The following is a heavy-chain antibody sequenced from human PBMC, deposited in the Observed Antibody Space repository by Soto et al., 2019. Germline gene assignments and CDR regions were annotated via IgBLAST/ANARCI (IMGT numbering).Heavy chain of an antibody. CDR3: TTDRYSPESKLAGGSAWRHDN. CDR2: IKSKTDGGTT. CDR1: GFPFSNAW. V-gene: IGHV3-15*01. D-gene: IGHD3-9*01. J-gene: IGHJ4*02. Sequence: GGSLRLSCAASGFPFSNAWMSWVRQAPGGGLEWVGRIKSKTDGGTTDDGAPVKGRFTISRDDSRDTLLLQWDSLKAGDTAVYFCTTDRYSPESKLAGGSAWRHDNWGRGTLVTVSS.